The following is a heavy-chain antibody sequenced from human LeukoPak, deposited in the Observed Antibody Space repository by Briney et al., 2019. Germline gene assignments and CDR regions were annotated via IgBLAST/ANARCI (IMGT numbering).Heavy chain of an antibody. D-gene: IGHD1-26*01. CDR2: ISSSSSYI. J-gene: IGHJ3*02. CDR1: GFTFSSYS. V-gene: IGHV3-21*01. Sequence: PGGSLRLSCAASGFTFSSYSMYWVRQAPGKGLEWVSSISSSSSYIYYADSVKGRFTISRDNAKNSLYLQMNSLRAEDTAVYYCARDHSGSYTGGDAFDIWGQGTMVTVSS. CDR3: ARDHSGSYTGGDAFDI.